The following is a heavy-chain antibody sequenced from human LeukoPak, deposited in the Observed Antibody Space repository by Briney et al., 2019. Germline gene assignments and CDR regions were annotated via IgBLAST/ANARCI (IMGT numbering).Heavy chain of an antibody. V-gene: IGHV4-59*01. CDR3: AREEIRSWFDP. CDR2: IYYSGST. Sequence: KTSETLSLTCAVYGGSFSGYYWSWIRQPPGKGLEWIGYIYYSGSTNYNPSLKSRVTISVDTSKNQFSLKLSSVTAADTAVYYCAREEIRSWFDPWGQGTLVTVSS. J-gene: IGHJ5*02. CDR1: GGSFSGYY. D-gene: IGHD5-24*01.